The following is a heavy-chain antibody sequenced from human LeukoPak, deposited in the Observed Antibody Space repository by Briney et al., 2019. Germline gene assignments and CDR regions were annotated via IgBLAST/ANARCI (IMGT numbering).Heavy chain of an antibody. J-gene: IGHJ4*02. CDR3: ARSAKLELLDY. CDR1: GFTFSSYE. Sequence: GGSLRLSCAASGFTFSSYEMNWIRQAPGKGLEWVSYISSSGSTIYYADSVKGRFTISRDNAKNSLYLQMNSLRAEDTAVYYCARSAKLELLDYWGQGTLVTVSS. CDR2: ISSSGSTI. D-gene: IGHD1-7*01. V-gene: IGHV3-48*03.